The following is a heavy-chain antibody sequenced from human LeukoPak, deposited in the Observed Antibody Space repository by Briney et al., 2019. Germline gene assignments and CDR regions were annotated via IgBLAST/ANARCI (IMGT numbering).Heavy chain of an antibody. CDR2: FDPEDGET. V-gene: IGHV1-24*01. Sequence: ASVKVSCKVSGYTLTELSMHWVRQAPGKGLEWMGGFDPEDGETIYAQKFQGRVTITEDTSTDTAYMELSSLRSEDTAVYYCATGGFGELIWAYYFDYWGQGTLVTVSS. CDR1: GYTLTELS. J-gene: IGHJ4*02. CDR3: ATGGFGELIWAYYFDY. D-gene: IGHD3-10*01.